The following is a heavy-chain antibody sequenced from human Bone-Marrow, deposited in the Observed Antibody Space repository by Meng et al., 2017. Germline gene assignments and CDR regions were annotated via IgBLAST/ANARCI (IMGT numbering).Heavy chain of an antibody. D-gene: IGHD1-7*01. V-gene: IGHV4-4*02. J-gene: IGHJ4*02. CDR1: GVSISSDSW. Sequence: QVQLQESGPGLVKPSGTLSLTCAVSGVSISSDSWWTWVRQPPGKGLEWIGEIYHSGDTNYNPSLRSRVTILVDKSKNKFSLNLRSVTAADTAVYYCARDYELQLPTSWGQGSLVTVSS. CDR2: IYHSGDT. CDR3: ARDYELQLPTS.